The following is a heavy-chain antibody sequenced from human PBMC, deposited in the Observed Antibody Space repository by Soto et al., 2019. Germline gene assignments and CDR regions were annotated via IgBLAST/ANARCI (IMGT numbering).Heavy chain of an antibody. D-gene: IGHD4-17*01. Sequence: PGGSLRLSCAASGFTFSSYGMHWVRQAPGKGLEWVAVISYDGSNKYYADSVKGRFTISRDNSKNTLYLQMNSLRAEDTAVYYCAKDGVAVTQFNWFDPWGQGTLVNVSS. J-gene: IGHJ5*02. CDR2: ISYDGSNK. CDR3: AKDGVAVTQFNWFDP. V-gene: IGHV3-30*18. CDR1: GFTFSSYG.